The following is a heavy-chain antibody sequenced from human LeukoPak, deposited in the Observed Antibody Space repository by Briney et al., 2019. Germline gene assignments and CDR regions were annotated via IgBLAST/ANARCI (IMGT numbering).Heavy chain of an antibody. CDR1: GFTFSSYA. D-gene: IGHD3-22*01. CDR3: AKDLNTWLRTVDY. CDR2: ISGGGGST. J-gene: IGHJ4*02. V-gene: IGHV3-23*01. Sequence: GGSLRLSCAASGFTFSSYAMSWVRQAPGEGLEWVSVISGGGGSTYYADSVKGRFTISRDNSKNTLYLQMNSLRAEDTAVYYCAKDLNTWLRTVDYWGRGTLVTVSS.